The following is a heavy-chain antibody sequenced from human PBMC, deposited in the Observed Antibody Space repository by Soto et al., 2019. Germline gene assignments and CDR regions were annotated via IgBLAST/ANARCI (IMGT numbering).Heavy chain of an antibody. CDR2: IGGSGGGT. CDR1: GFPFDIYT. CDR3: VNTRGLIDY. J-gene: IGHJ4*02. Sequence: DVQLLESGGGLVQPGTSLKLSCAASGFPFDIYTMSWVRQAPGKGLEWVSLIGGSGGGTNYAASVRGRFNTTRDNSKNTLYLHMRSLRPEDTAMYYCVNTRGLIDYWGQGNLVSVSS. V-gene: IGHV3-23*01. D-gene: IGHD1-1*01.